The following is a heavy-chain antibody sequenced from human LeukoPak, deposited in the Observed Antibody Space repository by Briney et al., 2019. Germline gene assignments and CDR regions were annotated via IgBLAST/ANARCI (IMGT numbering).Heavy chain of an antibody. Sequence: GGSLRLSCAASGFTFSNNAMMWVRQAPGKGLEWVSSISGGGGRCYFDAVTGRFTFFRDNSKTTLYLQINSLTAQDTALSYCTKGKAPGAVNWFAAWGQGTLVAVYS. CDR2: ISGGGGR. J-gene: IGHJ5*02. V-gene: IGHV3-23*01. CDR3: TKGKAPGAVNWFAA. CDR1: GFTFSNNA. D-gene: IGHD2-8*02.